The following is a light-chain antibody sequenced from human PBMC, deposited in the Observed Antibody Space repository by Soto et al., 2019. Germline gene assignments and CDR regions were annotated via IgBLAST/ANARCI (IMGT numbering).Light chain of an antibody. V-gene: IGKV1-9*01. CDR1: QGIGSY. CDR3: QQYNPYTWT. J-gene: IGKJ1*01. CDR2: AAS. Sequence: DIQLTQSPSFLSASLGDRVTITCRASQGIGSYLAWYQQKPGKAPRLLIYAASTLQSGVPSRFSGSGSDTEFTLTISSLQPEDFATYYCQQYNPYTWTFGQGTKVDIK.